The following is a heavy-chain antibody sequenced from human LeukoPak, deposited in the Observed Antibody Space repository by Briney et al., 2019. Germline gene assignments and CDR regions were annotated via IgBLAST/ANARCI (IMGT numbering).Heavy chain of an antibody. V-gene: IGHV1-8*02. J-gene: IGHJ6*02. CDR3: ARARRFLEPIGGMDV. CDR2: MNPNSGNT. Sequence: ASVKVSCKASGYTFTGYYMHWVRQAPGQGLEWMGWMNPNSGNTGYAQKFQGRVTMTRNTSISTAYMELSSLRSEDTAVYYCARARRFLEPIGGMDVWGQGTTVTVSS. D-gene: IGHD3-3*01. CDR1: GYTFTGYY.